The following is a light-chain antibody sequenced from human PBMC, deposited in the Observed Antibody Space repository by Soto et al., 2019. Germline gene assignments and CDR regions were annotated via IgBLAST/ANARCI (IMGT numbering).Light chain of an antibody. CDR3: QQSYSSWT. CDR2: AAS. J-gene: IGKJ1*01. Sequence: DIQMTQSPSSLSASVGDRVTITCRASPSISSYLNWYQQKPGKAPKILIYAASSLESGVPSRFSGSGSGTDFTLTISRLQPEDFATYYCQQSYSSWTFGQGTKVESK. CDR1: PSISSY. V-gene: IGKV1-39*01.